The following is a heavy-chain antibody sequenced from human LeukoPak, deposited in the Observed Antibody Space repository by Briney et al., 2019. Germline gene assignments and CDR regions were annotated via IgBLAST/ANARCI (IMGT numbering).Heavy chain of an antibody. V-gene: IGHV1-2*02. D-gene: IGHD3-3*01. CDR2: INPNSGGT. CDR1: GYTFTGYY. CDR3: ARVRYYDFWSGVFDY. J-gene: IGHJ4*02. Sequence: ASAKVSCKASGYTFTGYYMHWVRQAPGQGLEWMGWINPNSGGTNYAQKFQGRVTMTRDTSISTAYMELSRLRSDDTAVYYCARVRYYDFWSGVFDYWGQGTLVTVSS.